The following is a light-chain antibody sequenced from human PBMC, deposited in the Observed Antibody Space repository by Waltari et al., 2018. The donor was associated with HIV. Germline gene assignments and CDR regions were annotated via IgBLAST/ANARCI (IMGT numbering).Light chain of an antibody. Sequence: DIQMTQSPSSLSASLGDRVIITCRASQTISTYVNWYHHKPGRAPNLLIYAASSLQSGDPSRFSGSGSGTDFTLTITSRQAEDFATYYCQQTYNKITFGPGTKV. CDR1: QTISTY. CDR3: QQTYNKIT. J-gene: IGKJ3*01. V-gene: IGKV1-39*01. CDR2: AAS.